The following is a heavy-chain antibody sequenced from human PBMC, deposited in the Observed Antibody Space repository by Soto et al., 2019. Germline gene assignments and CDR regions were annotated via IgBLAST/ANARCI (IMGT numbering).Heavy chain of an antibody. J-gene: IGHJ6*02. Sequence: GGSLRLSCAAAGFTFSTYSMNWVRQAPGKGLEWVSSISSSSSYIYYADSVKGRFTISRDNAKNSLYLQMNSLRAEDTAVYYCARYDSSGYYWPYYYYGMDVWGQGTTVTVSS. CDR3: ARYDSSGYYWPYYYYGMDV. D-gene: IGHD3-22*01. V-gene: IGHV3-21*01. CDR2: ISSSSSYI. CDR1: GFTFSTYS.